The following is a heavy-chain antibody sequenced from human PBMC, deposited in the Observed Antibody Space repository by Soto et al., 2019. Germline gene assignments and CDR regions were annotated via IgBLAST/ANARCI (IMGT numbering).Heavy chain of an antibody. Sequence: LSLTCTVSGGSVTSNYWTWIRQPAGKGLEWIGRMYISGTTDYNPSLRGRATMSVDTSKNQFSLTLTSVTAADTAVYYCARERAAPSWIDPWGRGTLVTVSS. V-gene: IGHV4-4*07. CDR1: GGSVTSNY. D-gene: IGHD6-6*01. CDR2: MYISGTT. CDR3: ARERAAPSWIDP. J-gene: IGHJ5*02.